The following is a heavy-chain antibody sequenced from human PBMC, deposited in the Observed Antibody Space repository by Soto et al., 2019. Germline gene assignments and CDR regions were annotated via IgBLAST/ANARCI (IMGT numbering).Heavy chain of an antibody. CDR2: IYYSGST. J-gene: IGHJ6*03. V-gene: IGHV4-31*03. CDR3: ARGIVVVPAPYYYYYMDV. CDR1: GGSISSGGYY. D-gene: IGHD2-2*01. Sequence: SETLSLTCTVSGGSISSGGYYWSWIRQHPGKGLEWIGYIYYSGSTYYNPSLKSRVTISVDTSKNQFSLKLSSVTAADTAVYYCARGIVVVPAPYYYYYMDVWGKGTTVTVS.